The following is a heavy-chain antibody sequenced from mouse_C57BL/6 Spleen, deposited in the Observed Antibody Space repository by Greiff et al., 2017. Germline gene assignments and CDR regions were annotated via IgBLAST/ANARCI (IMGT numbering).Heavy chain of an antibody. V-gene: IGHV1-72*01. CDR3: ASEGVYDGEYVGFAY. Sequence: QVQLQQPGAELVKPGASVKLSCKASGYTFTSYWMHWVKQRPGRGLEWIGRIVPNSGGTKYNEKFKSKATLTVDKPSTPAYLQLRSLTYEDSAIYYSASEGVYDGEYVGFAYWGQGTLVTVSA. CDR1: GYTFTSYW. J-gene: IGHJ3*01. CDR2: IVPNSGGT. D-gene: IGHD2-3*01.